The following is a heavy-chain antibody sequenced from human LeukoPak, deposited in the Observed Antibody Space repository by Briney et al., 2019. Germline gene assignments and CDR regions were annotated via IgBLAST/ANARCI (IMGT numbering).Heavy chain of an antibody. CDR3: ARDQQLDY. Sequence: PGGSLRLSCAASGFTFSSYAMHWVRQAPGKGLEYVSAISSNGGSTYYANSVKGRFTISRDNAKNSLYLQMNSLRAEDTAVYYCARDQQLDYWGQGTLVTVSS. V-gene: IGHV3-64*01. J-gene: IGHJ4*02. CDR2: ISSNGGST. CDR1: GFTFSSYA. D-gene: IGHD6-13*01.